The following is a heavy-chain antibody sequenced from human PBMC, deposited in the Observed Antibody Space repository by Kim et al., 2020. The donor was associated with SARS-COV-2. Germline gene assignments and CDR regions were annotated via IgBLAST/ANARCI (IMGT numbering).Heavy chain of an antibody. J-gene: IGHJ4*02. Sequence: DSVKGRFTISRDNSKNTLYLQMSSLRAEDTAVYYCVRGSRDGYKYIPWDYWGQGTLVTVSS. CDR3: VRGSRDGYKYIPWDY. V-gene: IGHV3-64D*06. D-gene: IGHD5-12*01.